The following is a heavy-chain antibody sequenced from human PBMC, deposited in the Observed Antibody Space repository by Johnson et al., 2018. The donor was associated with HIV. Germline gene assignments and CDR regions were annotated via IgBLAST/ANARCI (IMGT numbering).Heavy chain of an antibody. CDR2: ISYDGGNN. CDR1: GFTFSSYA. J-gene: IGHJ3*02. D-gene: IGHD7-27*01. V-gene: IGHV3-30-3*01. Sequence: QVQLVESGGGVVQPGRSLRLSCAASGFTFSSYAMHWVRQAPGKGLEWVAVISYDGGNNYYADSVKGRFTISRDNSKNTLYLQMNSLRAEDTAVCYCARDRGLGRGDGFDIWGQGTMVTVS. CDR3: ARDRGLGRGDGFDI.